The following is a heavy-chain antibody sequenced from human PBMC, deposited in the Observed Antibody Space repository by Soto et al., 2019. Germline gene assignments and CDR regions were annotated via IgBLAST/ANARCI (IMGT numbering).Heavy chain of an antibody. CDR1: GYSFTSYW. CDR2: IYPGDSDT. CDR3: ARRSGTYYDFWSGLDV. J-gene: IGHJ6*02. V-gene: IGHV5-51*01. Sequence: PGESLKISCMGSGYSFTSYWIGWVRQMPGKGLEWMGIIYPGDSDTRYSPSFQGQVTISADKSISTAYLQWSSLKASDTAMYYCARRSGTYYDFWSGLDVWGQRTTVTVSS. D-gene: IGHD3-3*01.